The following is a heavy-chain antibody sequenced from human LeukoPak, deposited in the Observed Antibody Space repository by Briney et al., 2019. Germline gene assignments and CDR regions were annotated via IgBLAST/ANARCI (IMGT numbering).Heavy chain of an antibody. CDR2: ISYDGSNK. CDR3: AKDLSSSSRYYYYYMDV. J-gene: IGHJ6*03. Sequence: GGSLRLSCAASGFTFSSYGMHWVRQAPGKGLEWVAVISYDGSNKYYADSVKGRFTISRDNSKNTLYLQMNSLRAEDAAVYYCAKDLSSSSRYYYYYMDVWGKGTTVTVSS. CDR1: GFTFSSYG. D-gene: IGHD6-6*01. V-gene: IGHV3-30*18.